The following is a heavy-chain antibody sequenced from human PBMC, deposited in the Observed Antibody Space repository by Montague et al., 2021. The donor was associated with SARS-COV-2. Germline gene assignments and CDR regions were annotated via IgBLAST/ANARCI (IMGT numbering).Heavy chain of an antibody. CDR1: GAPLTAGTYH. D-gene: IGHD5-12*01. V-gene: IGHV4-39*02. CDR3: ARDRLRDGWFVP. Sequence: SETLSLTCTVSGAPLTAGTYHWAWIRQPPGQGLEWIGNIFHSGSASYNPSLKSRVTMSVDTSKKHFSLRLSSVTAADTAVYYCARDRLRDGWFVPGGQGTLVTVPS. J-gene: IGHJ5*02. CDR2: IFHSGSA.